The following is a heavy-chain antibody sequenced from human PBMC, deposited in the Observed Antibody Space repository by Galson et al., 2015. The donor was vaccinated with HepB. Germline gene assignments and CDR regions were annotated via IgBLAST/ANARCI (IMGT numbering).Heavy chain of an antibody. J-gene: IGHJ4*02. CDR2: ISAYNGNT. V-gene: IGHV1-18*04. Sequence: SVKVSCKASGYTFTSYGISWVRQAPGQGLEWMGWISAYNGNTNYAQKLQGRVTMTTDTSTSTAYMELRSLRSDDTAVYYCARDVYDSSGYYNEGFDYWGQETLVTVSS. D-gene: IGHD3-22*01. CDR3: ARDVYDSSGYYNEGFDY. CDR1: GYTFTSYG.